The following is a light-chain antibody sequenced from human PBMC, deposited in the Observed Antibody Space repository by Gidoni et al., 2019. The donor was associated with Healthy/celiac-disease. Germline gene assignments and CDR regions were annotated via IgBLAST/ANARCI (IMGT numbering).Light chain of an antibody. V-gene: IGKV4-1*01. Sequence: DIVMTQSPDSLAVSLGERATINCKSSQSVLSSSNNQNYLAWYQHKPGQPPKLLIYWASTRESWVPDRFSGSGSGTDFTLTISSLQAEDVAVYCCQQYYSTPEPFGQGTKLEIK. CDR2: WAS. CDR1: QSVLSSSNNQNY. CDR3: QQYYSTPEP. J-gene: IGKJ2*01.